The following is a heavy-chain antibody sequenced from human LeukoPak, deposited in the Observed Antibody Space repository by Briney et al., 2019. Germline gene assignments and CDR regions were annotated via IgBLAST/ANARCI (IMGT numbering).Heavy chain of an antibody. Sequence: SSETLSLTCTVSGGSISSSSYYWGWIRQPPGKGLEWIGSIYYSGSTYYNPSLKSRVTISVDTSKNQFSLKLSSVTAADTAVCYCARGSYDFWSGYFDYWGQGTLVTVSS. V-gene: IGHV4-39*07. CDR3: ARGSYDFWSGYFDY. CDR2: IYYSGST. D-gene: IGHD3-3*01. CDR1: GGSISSSSYY. J-gene: IGHJ4*02.